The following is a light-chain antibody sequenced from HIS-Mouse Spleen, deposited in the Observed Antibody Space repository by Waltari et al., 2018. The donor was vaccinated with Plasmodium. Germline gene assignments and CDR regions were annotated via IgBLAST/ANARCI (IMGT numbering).Light chain of an antibody. Sequence: SYELTQPPSVSVSQGQTARITCPGDALPQKYPSLYQQKSGQAPVLVIYEDSKRPSGIPERFSGSSSGTMATLTISGAQVEDEADYYCYSTDSSGNHRVFGGGTKLTVL. CDR1: ALPQKY. J-gene: IGLJ3*02. CDR3: YSTDSSGNHRV. CDR2: EDS. V-gene: IGLV3-10*01.